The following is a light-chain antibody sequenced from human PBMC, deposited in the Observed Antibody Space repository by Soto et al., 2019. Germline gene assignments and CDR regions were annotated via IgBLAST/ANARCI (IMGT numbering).Light chain of an antibody. CDR1: SSDVGGYNY. V-gene: IGLV2-14*01. CDR2: EVT. Sequence: QSAPTQPASVSGSPGQSITISCTGTSSDVGGYNYVSWYQQHPGKAPRVMIYEVTSRPSGVSDHFSGSKSGNTASLTISGLQVEDEADYYCSSFTSSGTRVFGTGTKLTVL. CDR3: SSFTSSGTRV. J-gene: IGLJ1*01.